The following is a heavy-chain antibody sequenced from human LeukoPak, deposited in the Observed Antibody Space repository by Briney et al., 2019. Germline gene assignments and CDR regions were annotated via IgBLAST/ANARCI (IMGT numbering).Heavy chain of an antibody. CDR1: GFTFSDHY. Sequence: GGSLRLSCAASGFTFSDHYMDWVRKAPGKGLEWVGRTRNKANGYTTEYAASVKGRFTVSRDDSKNSLYLQMNSLKTEDTAVYYCARAASGSYPPLDHWGQGTLVTVSS. J-gene: IGHJ4*02. D-gene: IGHD1-26*01. CDR2: TRNKANGYTT. CDR3: ARAASGSYPPLDH. V-gene: IGHV3-72*01.